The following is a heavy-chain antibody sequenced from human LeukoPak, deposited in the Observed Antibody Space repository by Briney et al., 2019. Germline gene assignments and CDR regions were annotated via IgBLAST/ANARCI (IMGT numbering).Heavy chain of an antibody. CDR1: GFTFSSYG. J-gene: IGHJ3*02. V-gene: IGHV3-30*18. D-gene: IGHD6-13*01. Sequence: GGSLRLSCAASGFTFSSYGMHWVRQAPGKGLGWVAVISYDGSNKYYADSVKGRFTISRDNSKNTLYLQMNSLRAEDTAVYYCAKGFSSMAFDIWGQGTMVTVSS. CDR3: AKGFSSMAFDI. CDR2: ISYDGSNK.